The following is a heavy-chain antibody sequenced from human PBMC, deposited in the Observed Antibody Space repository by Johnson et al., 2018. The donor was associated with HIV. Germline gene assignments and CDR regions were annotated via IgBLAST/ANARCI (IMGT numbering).Heavy chain of an antibody. CDR1: GFTFSSYA. J-gene: IGHJ3*02. D-gene: IGHD7-27*01. CDR3: VRDAGPEGFHPWGAFDI. V-gene: IGHV3-30-3*01. CDR2: ISYDGSNK. Sequence: VQLVESGGGVVQPGRSLRLSCAASGFTFSSYAMHWVRQAPGKGLEWVAVISYDGSNKYYADSVKGRFTIPRDNSKNTLYLQMNSLRAEDTAVYYCVRDAGPEGFHPWGAFDIWGQGTMVTVSS.